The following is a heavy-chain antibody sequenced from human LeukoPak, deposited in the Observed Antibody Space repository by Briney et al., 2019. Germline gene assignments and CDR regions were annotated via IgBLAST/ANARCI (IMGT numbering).Heavy chain of an antibody. CDR3: ARDFWSGREGRYYFDY. J-gene: IGHJ4*02. CDR2: IIPIFGTA. CDR1: GGTFNSYA. D-gene: IGHD3-3*01. V-gene: IGHV1-69*05. Sequence: ASVKVSCKASGGTFNSYAISWVRQAPGQGLEWMGGIIPIFGTANYAQKFQGRVTITTGESTSTAYMELSSLRSEDTAVYYCARDFWSGREGRYYFDYWGQGTLVTVSS.